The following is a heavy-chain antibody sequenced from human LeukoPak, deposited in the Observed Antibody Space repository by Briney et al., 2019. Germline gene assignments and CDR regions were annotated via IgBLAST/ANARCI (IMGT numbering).Heavy chain of an antibody. CDR1: GFTFSSYS. V-gene: IGHV3-21*01. CDR2: ISSSSSYI. CDR3: ARDGSYYYYYGMDV. Sequence: PGGSLSLSCAASGFTFSSYSMNWVRQAPGKGLEWVSSISSSSSYIYYADSVKGRFTISRDNAKNSLYLQMNSLRAEDTAVYYCARDGSYYYYYGMDVWGQGTTVTVSS. D-gene: IGHD1-26*01. J-gene: IGHJ6*02.